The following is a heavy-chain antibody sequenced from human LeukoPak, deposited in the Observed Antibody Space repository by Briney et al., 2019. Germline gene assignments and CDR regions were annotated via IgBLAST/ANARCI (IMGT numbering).Heavy chain of an antibody. CDR2: IYYSGST. D-gene: IGHD3-10*01. J-gene: IGHJ5*02. Sequence: SETLSLTCTVSGGSISSHYWSWIRQPPGKGLEWIGYIYYSGSTNYNPSLKSRVTISVDTSKNQLSVKLSSVTAADTAVYYCARAFMSPGGFDPWGQGTLVTVSS. CDR3: ARAFMSPGGFDP. CDR1: GGSISSHY. V-gene: IGHV4-59*11.